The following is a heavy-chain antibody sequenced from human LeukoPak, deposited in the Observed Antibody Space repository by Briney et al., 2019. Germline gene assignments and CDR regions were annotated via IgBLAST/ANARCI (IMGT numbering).Heavy chain of an antibody. Sequence: SETLSLTCTVSGASFNSDDQSWNWLRQSPGKGLEWIGSIHPSGMLYNNPSLESRVTMSRDTSKNQFSLNLNSVTAADTAVYFCSRGLDSRKLGYWGQGILVTVSS. V-gene: IGHV4-31*03. J-gene: IGHJ4*02. CDR2: IHPSGML. D-gene: IGHD3-22*01. CDR3: SRGLDSRKLGY. CDR1: GASFNSDDQS.